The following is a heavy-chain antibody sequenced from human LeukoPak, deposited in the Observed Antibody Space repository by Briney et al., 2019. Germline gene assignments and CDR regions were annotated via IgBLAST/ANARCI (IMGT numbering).Heavy chain of an antibody. J-gene: IGHJ4*02. D-gene: IGHD6-13*01. Sequence: SETLSLTCTVSGGSISSSSYYWGWIRQPPGKGLEWIGSIYYSGSTYYNPSLKSRVTISVDTSKNQFSLKLSSVTAADTAVYYCARHAGCAAGFFDYWGQGTLVTVSS. CDR3: ARHAGCAAGFFDY. CDR1: GGSISSSSYY. V-gene: IGHV4-39*01. CDR2: IYYSGST.